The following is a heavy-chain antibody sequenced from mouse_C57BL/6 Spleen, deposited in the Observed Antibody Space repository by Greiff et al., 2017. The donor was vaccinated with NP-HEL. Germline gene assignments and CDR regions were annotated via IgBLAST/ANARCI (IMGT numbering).Heavy chain of an antibody. V-gene: IGHV1-76*01. Sequence: QVQLQQSGAELVRPGASVKLSCKASGYTFTDYYINWVKQRPGQGLEWIARIYPGSGNTYYNEKFKGKATLTAEKSSSTAYMQLSSLTSEDSAVYFCARSGGSSYFDVWGTGTTVTVSS. CDR2: IYPGSGNT. CDR1: GYTFTDYY. D-gene: IGHD1-1*01. CDR3: ARSGGSSYFDV. J-gene: IGHJ1*03.